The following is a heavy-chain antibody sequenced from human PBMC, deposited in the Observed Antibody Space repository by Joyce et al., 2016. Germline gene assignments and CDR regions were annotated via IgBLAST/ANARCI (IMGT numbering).Heavy chain of an antibody. D-gene: IGHD6-6*01. V-gene: IGHV3-74*01. CDR1: GFSFSGYW. Sequence: EVQLVESGGGLVQPGGSLRLSCAASGFSFSGYWIHWVRQGPGKGRVWVSRINTDGSSTRTADSVKGRFTISRDNAKNTLYLQMNSLRAEDTAVYYCVRGISARPGGPNWFDPWGQGTLVTVSS. J-gene: IGHJ5*02. CDR2: INTDGSST. CDR3: VRGISARPGGPNWFDP.